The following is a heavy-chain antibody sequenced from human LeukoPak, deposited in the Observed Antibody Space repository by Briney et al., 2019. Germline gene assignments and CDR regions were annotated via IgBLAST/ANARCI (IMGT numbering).Heavy chain of an antibody. V-gene: IGHV1-18*01. CDR2: ISAYNGNT. CDR1: GYTFTSYG. Sequence: GASVKVSCKASGYTFTSYGFSWVRQAPGQGLEWMGWISAYNGNTNYAQKLQGRVTMTTDTSTSTAYMELRSLRSDDTAVYYCARVGRGIAAAGTELADYWGQGTLVTVSS. CDR3: ARVGRGIAAAGTELADY. D-gene: IGHD6-13*01. J-gene: IGHJ4*02.